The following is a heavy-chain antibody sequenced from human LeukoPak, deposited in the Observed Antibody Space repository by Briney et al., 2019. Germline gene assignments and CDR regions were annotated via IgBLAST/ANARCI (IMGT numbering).Heavy chain of an antibody. CDR1: GYSFTSHW. CDR3: ARSTYCRSTSCYGDWFDP. Sequence: GESLKISCKGSGYSFTSHWIGWVRQMPGKGLEWMGIIYPGDSDTRYSPYFQGQVTISADKSISTAYLQWSSLKASDTAMYYCARSTYCRSTSCYGDWFDPWGQGTLVTVSS. D-gene: IGHD2-2*01. V-gene: IGHV5-51*01. CDR2: IYPGDSDT. J-gene: IGHJ5*02.